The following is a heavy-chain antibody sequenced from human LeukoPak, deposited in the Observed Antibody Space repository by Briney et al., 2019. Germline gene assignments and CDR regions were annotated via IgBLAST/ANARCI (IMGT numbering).Heavy chain of an antibody. D-gene: IGHD3-10*01. CDR2: IWYDGSNK. J-gene: IGHJ4*02. Sequence: GGSLRLSCAASGFTFSSYGMHWVRQAPGKGLEWVAVIWYDGSNKYYADSVKGRFTISRDNSKNTLYLQMNSLRAEDTAVYYCARDRVELWFGESLDYWGQGTLVTVSS. CDR1: GFTFSSYG. CDR3: ARDRVELWFGESLDY. V-gene: IGHV3-33*08.